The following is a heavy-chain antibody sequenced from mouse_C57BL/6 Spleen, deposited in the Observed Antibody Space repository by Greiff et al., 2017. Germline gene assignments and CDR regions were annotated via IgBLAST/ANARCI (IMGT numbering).Heavy chain of an antibody. D-gene: IGHD1-1*01. V-gene: IGHV1-64*01. CDR2: IHPNSGSP. CDR3: ARGRTVGAY. Sequence: QVQLQQPGAELVKPGASVKLSCTASGYTFTSYCMHWVKQRPGQGLEWIGMIHPNSGSPNYNEKFKSKATLTVDTSSNTAYMPLSSLTSEDAAVDYCARGRTVGAYWGQGTMLTVSA. CDR1: GYTFTSYC. J-gene: IGHJ3*01.